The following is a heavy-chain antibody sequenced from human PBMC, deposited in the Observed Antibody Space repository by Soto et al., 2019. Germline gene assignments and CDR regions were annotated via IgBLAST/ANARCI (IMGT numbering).Heavy chain of an antibody. CDR1: GFTFSSYG. Sequence: GGSLRLSCAASGFTFSSYGMHWVRQAPGKGLEWVAVISYDGSNKYYADSVKGRFTISRDNSKNTLYLQMNSLRAEDTAVYYCAKEHSQQLVRLRYYYYGMDVWGQGTTVTVSS. CDR3: AKEHSQQLVRLRYYYYGMDV. CDR2: ISYDGSNK. D-gene: IGHD6-13*01. V-gene: IGHV3-30*18. J-gene: IGHJ6*02.